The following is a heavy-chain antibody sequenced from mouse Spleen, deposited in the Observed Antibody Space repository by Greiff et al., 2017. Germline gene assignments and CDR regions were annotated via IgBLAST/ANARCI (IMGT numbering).Heavy chain of an antibody. J-gene: IGHJ4*01. Sequence: VQLQQSGPGLVQPSQSLSITCTVSGFSLTSYGVHWVRQSPGKGLEWLGVIWRGGSTDYNAAFMSRLSITKDNSKSQVFFKMNSLQADDTAIYYCATSIYYGYYYAMDYWGQGTSVTVSS. D-gene: IGHD2-1*01. CDR3: ATSIYYGYYYAMDY. V-gene: IGHV2-5*01. CDR1: GFSLTSYG. CDR2: IWRGGST.